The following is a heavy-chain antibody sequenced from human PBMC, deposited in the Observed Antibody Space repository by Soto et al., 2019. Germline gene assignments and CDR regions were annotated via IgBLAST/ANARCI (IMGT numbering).Heavy chain of an antibody. J-gene: IGHJ6*02. V-gene: IGHV5-10-1*01. Sequence: GEPLKLSWQGSGYSFTYFWISWVREMPGKGLEWMGRIDPGDSNTIYSPSFQGHVTISVDKSSSTSYLQWGSLKASDTAIYYCAKQGGYYYYGMDAWGQGTTVTVSS. CDR1: GYSFTYFW. D-gene: IGHD3-16*01. CDR3: AKQGGYYYYGMDA. CDR2: IDPGDSNT.